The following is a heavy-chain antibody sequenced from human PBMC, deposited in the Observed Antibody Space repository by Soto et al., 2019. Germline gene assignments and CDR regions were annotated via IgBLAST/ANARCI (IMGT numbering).Heavy chain of an antibody. CDR2: ISSSSSYI. CDR1: GFTFSSYS. Sequence: TVGSLRLSCAASGFTFSSYSMNWVRQAPGKGLEWVSSISSSSSYIYYADSVKGRFTISRDNAKNSLYLQMNSLRAEDTAVYYCARDKGPLGRAFDIWGQGTMVTVSS. D-gene: IGHD3-10*01. CDR3: ARDKGPLGRAFDI. J-gene: IGHJ3*02. V-gene: IGHV3-21*01.